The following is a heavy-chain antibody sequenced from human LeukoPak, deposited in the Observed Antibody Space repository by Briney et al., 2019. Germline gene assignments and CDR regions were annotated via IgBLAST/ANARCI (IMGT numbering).Heavy chain of an antibody. CDR3: AKQEGWYYFDY. D-gene: IGHD6-19*01. CDR2: ISGSGGST. CDR1: GFTFSNYE. V-gene: IGHV3-23*01. Sequence: PGGSLRLSCATSGFTFSNYEMTWVRQAPGKGLEWVSAISGSGGSTYYADSVKGRFTLSRDNSKNTLYLQMNSLRAEDTAVYYCAKQEGWYYFDYWGQGTLVTVSS. J-gene: IGHJ4*02.